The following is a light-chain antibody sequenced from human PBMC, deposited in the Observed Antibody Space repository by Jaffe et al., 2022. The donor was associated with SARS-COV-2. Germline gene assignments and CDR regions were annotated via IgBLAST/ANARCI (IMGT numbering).Light chain of an antibody. Sequence: DIQMTQSPSTLSASIGDRVTVTCRASQNVNSWLAWYQQKPGKAPKVLIYKTSILENGVPSRFSGNGSGTEFTLTISNVQPDDFATYLCQQYERDVTFGQGTKLDVK. CDR1: QNVNSW. J-gene: IGKJ2*01. V-gene: IGKV1-5*03. CDR3: QQYERDVT. CDR2: KTS.